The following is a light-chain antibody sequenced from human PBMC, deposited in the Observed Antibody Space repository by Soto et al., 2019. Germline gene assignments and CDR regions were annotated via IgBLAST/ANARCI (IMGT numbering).Light chain of an antibody. V-gene: IGLV4-69*01. J-gene: IGLJ3*02. CDR1: SGHSNYV. CDR2: LNSDGSH. Sequence: QLVLTQSPSAYASLGASVKLTCTLSSGHSNYVIAWHQQQSEKGPRFLMKLNSDGSHIKGNEIPDRFSGSSSGAERYLTVSSLQSEDEADYYCQTWGTPWVFAGGTQLTVL. CDR3: QTWGTPWV.